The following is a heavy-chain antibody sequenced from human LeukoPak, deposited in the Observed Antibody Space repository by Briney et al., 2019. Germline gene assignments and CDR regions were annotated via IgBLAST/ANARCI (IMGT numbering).Heavy chain of an antibody. Sequence: PGGSLRLSCAASGFTFSSYAMSWVRQAPGKGLEWVSAISGSGGSTYYADSVKGRFTISRDNSKNTLYLQMNSLRAEDTAVYYCAKDPLTTIFGVVIDSFDYWGQGTLVTVSS. CDR1: GFTFSSYA. D-gene: IGHD3-3*01. J-gene: IGHJ4*02. CDR3: AKDPLTTIFGVVIDSFDY. CDR2: ISGSGGST. V-gene: IGHV3-23*01.